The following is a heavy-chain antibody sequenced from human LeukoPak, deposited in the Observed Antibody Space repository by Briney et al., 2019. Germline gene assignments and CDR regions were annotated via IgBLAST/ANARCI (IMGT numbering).Heavy chain of an antibody. CDR1: GYSFTTYW. J-gene: IGHJ4*02. CDR2: IDPSDSYT. D-gene: IGHD3-10*01. CDR3: ARHHYYGSGSYYGY. V-gene: IGHV5-10-1*01. Sequence: GESLKTSCKGSGYSFTTYWISWVRQMPGKGLEWMGRIDPSDSYTTYSPSFQGHVTISADKSITTAYLQWSSLKASDTAMYYCARHHYYGSGSYYGYWGQGTLVTVSS.